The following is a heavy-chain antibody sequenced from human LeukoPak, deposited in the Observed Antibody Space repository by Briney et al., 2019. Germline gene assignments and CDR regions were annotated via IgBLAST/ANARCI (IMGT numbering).Heavy chain of an antibody. V-gene: IGHV4-34*01. Sequence: KPSETLSLTCAVYGGSFSGYYWNWIRQPPGKGLEWIGEINHSGSTNYNPSLKSRVTISVDTSKNQFSLNLRSVTAADTAVYYCARRRYGDYEFYFDPWGQGTLVTVSS. CDR3: ARRRYGDYEFYFDP. D-gene: IGHD4-17*01. CDR2: INHSGST. J-gene: IGHJ5*02. CDR1: GGSFSGYY.